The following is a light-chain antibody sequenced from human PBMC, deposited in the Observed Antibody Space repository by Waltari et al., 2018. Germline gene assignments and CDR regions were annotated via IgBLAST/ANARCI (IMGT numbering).Light chain of an antibody. CDR2: EVN. CDR1: SNDVGDYDY. J-gene: IGLJ1*01. Sequence: QSALTQPPSASGSPGQSVTVSCTGTSNDVGDYDYVSWYQQHPGKAPKLIIYEVNKRPSGVSDRFSGSKSGNTASLTVSGLQAEDEADYYCSSYTTSSAPGVFGTGTRVTVL. V-gene: IGLV2-8*01. CDR3: SSYTTSSAPGV.